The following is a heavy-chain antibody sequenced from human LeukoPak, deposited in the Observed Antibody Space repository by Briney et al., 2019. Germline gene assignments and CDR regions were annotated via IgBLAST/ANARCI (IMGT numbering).Heavy chain of an antibody. CDR2: IWYDGSNK. J-gene: IGHJ4*02. Sequence: PGRSLRLSCAASGFTFSSYGMHGVRQAPGKGLEWVAVIWYDGSNKYYADSVKGRFTISRDNSKNTLYLQMNSLRAEATAVYYCAKGMTTVTTFDDWGQGTLVTVSS. CDR1: GFTFSSYG. V-gene: IGHV3-33*06. CDR3: AKGMTTVTTFDD. D-gene: IGHD4-17*01.